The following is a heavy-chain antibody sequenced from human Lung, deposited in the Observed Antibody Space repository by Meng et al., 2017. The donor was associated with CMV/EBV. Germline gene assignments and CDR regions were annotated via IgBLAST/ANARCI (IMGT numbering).Heavy chain of an antibody. CDR2: IQPSSGYT. V-gene: IGHV1-2*02. CDR1: GYFFNDHF. CDR3: ARDHDWGANY. Sequence: SVXVSCKASGYFFNDHFMHWVRQAPGQGLEWMGWIQPSSGYTNYAQNFQGRVTMTSDSSIATAYMELTRLTSDDTAVYYCARDHDWGANYWGQGTLVTVSS. D-gene: IGHD3-16*01. J-gene: IGHJ4*02.